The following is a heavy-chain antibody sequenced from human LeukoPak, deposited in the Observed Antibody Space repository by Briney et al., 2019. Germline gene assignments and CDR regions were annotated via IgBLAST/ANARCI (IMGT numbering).Heavy chain of an antibody. CDR3: ARLNYDILTGYPRPRYYYYYYMDV. J-gene: IGHJ6*03. D-gene: IGHD3-9*01. CDR1: GGSISSSSYY. V-gene: IGHV4-39*07. Sequence: SETLSLTCTVSGGSISSSSYYWGWIRQPPGKGLEWIGEINHSGSTNYNPSLKSRVTISVDTSKNRFSLKLSSVTAADTAVYYCARLNYDILTGYPRPRYYYYYYMDVWGKGTTVTISS. CDR2: INHSGST.